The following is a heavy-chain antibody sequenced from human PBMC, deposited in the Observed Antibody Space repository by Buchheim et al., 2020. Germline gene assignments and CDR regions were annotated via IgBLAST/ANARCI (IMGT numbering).Heavy chain of an antibody. D-gene: IGHD3-10*01. Sequence: EVQLVESGGGLVKPGGSPRLSCAASGFTFSSYSMNWVRQAPGKGLEWVSSISSSSSYIYYADSVKGRFTISRDNAKNSLYLQMNSLRAEDTAVYYCAKEDSGSYYNVYYYYGMDVWGQGTT. CDR1: GFTFSSYS. V-gene: IGHV3-21*01. J-gene: IGHJ6*02. CDR3: AKEDSGSYYNVYYYYGMDV. CDR2: ISSSSSYI.